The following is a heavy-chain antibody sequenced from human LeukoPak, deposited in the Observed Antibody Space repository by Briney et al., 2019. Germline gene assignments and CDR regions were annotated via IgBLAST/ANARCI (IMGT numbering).Heavy chain of an antibody. CDR2: IYTSGST. J-gene: IGHJ4*02. V-gene: IGHV4-61*02. CDR3: ARELGTTDY. Sequence: PSQTLSLTCTGSGGSISSGSYYWSWLRQPAGKGLEWIGRIYTSGSTNYNPSLKSRVTISVDTSKNQFSLKLSSVTAADTAVYYCARELGTTDYWGQGTLVTVSS. D-gene: IGHD7-27*01. CDR1: GGSISSGSYY.